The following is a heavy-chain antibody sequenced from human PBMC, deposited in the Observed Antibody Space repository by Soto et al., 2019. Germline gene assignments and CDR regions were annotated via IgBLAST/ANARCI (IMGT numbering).Heavy chain of an antibody. CDR2: IIPLFGST. V-gene: IGHV1-69*19. D-gene: IGHD3-10*01. J-gene: IGHJ6*02. CDR3: ARDETVIRGVIKRGGGLDL. Sequence: QVPLEQSGSEVKMPGSSVTVSCKAYGATFTKYTFNWVRQAPGQGLEWMGGIIPLFGSTNYAERFQGRLTETTNESTGTGFMELSSLTSDDTAIYYCARDETVIRGVIKRGGGLDLWGQGTTVIVSS. CDR1: GATFTKYT.